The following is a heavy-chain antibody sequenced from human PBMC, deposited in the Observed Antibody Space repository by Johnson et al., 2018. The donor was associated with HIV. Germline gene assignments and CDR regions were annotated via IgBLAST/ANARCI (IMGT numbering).Heavy chain of an antibody. V-gene: IGHV3-7*03. CDR1: GFTFDDYG. J-gene: IGHJ3*01. CDR3: ARDWDYYDASGYYYANMVDAFDV. CDR2: INRDGSDK. D-gene: IGHD3-22*01. Sequence: EVQLVESGGGVVRPGGSLRLSCAASGFTFDDYGMTWVRQAPGKGLEWVANINRDGSDKYYVDSVKGRFTISQDNVKKSLYLQMNDLRAEDTALYYCARDWDYYDASGYYYANMVDAFDVWGQGTVVTVSS.